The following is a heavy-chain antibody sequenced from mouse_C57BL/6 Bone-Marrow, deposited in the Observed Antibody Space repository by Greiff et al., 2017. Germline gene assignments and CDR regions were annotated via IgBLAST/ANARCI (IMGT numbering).Heavy chain of an antibody. J-gene: IGHJ2*01. Sequence: EVKVVESGPELVKPGASVKMSCKASGYTFTDYNMHWVKQSHGKSLEWIGYINPNNGGTSYNQKFKGKATLTVNKSSSTAYMELRSLTSEDSAVYYCARANWYYFDYWGQGTTLTVSS. V-gene: IGHV1-22*01. CDR1: GYTFTDYN. D-gene: IGHD4-1*01. CDR2: INPNNGGT. CDR3: ARANWYYFDY.